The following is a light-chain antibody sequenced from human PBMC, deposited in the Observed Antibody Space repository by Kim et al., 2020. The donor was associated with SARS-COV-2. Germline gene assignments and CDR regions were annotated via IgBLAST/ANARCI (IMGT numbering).Light chain of an antibody. CDR2: AAS. V-gene: IGKV1-33*01. CDR1: QDISKY. CDR3: QQYQDLPFT. J-gene: IGKJ2*01. Sequence: SASVGDRVTIACQASQDISKYLIWYQQKPGKAPKLLIYAASNLQTGVPSRFSGSGSGTDFAFTISSLQPEDIATYYCQQYQDLPFTFGQGTKLEIK.